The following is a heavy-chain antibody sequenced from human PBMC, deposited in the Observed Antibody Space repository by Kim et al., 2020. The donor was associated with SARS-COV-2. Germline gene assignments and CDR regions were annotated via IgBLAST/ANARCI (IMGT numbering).Heavy chain of an antibody. D-gene: IGHD2-2*01. CDR3: AREVVGVVPAAIGNYYYYGMDV. V-gene: IGHV3-48*02. CDR2: ISSSSSTI. CDR1: GFTFSSYS. J-gene: IGHJ6*02. Sequence: GGSLRLSCAASGFTFSSYSMNWVRQAPGKGLEWVSYISSSSSTIYYADSVKGRFTISRDNAKNSLYLQMNSLRDEDTAVYYCAREVVGVVPAAIGNYYYYGMDVWGQGTTVTVSS.